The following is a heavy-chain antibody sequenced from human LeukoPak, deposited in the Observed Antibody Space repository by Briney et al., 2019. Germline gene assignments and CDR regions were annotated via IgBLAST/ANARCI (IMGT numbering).Heavy chain of an antibody. CDR1: GGSFSGSGLY. CDR2: ISSTGTT. V-gene: IGHV4-39*01. Sequence: SETLSLTCTVSGGSFSGSGLYWAWIRQSPGKGLEWIGSISSTGTTNYNPSVKSRVTISLDTSKNQFSLRLSSVTAADTAMYYCAKPRQQLVRWSWFDPWGQGTLVVVSS. D-gene: IGHD6-13*01. J-gene: IGHJ5*02. CDR3: AKPRQQLVRWSWFDP.